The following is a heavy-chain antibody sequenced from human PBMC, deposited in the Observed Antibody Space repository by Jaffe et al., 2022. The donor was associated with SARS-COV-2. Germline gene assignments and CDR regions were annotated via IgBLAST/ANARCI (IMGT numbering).Heavy chain of an antibody. D-gene: IGHD1-26*01. J-gene: IGHJ4*02. CDR3: ARDRSSGSYFSRPIDY. CDR1: GFTFSSYS. CDR2: ISSSSSYI. Sequence: EVQLVESGGGLVKPGGSLRLSCAASGFTFSSYSMNWVRQAPGKGLEWVSSISSSSSYIYYADSVKGRFTISRDNAKNSLYLQMNSLRAEDTAVYYCARDRSSGSYFSRPIDYWGQGTLVTVSS. V-gene: IGHV3-21*01.